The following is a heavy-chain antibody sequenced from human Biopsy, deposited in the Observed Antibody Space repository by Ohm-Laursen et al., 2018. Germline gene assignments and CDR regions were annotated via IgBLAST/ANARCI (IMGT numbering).Heavy chain of an antibody. CDR3: SKDRWERNLPYGGGVDL. J-gene: IGHJ6*02. Sequence: SLRLSCTASGFTFSNYGIHWVRQAPGKGLEWVALISHGGNDDYYADSVEGRFTVSRDNSKNTVVLQMNSLRPEDTDLYYWSKDRWERNLPYGGGVDLWGQGTPVTVSS. V-gene: IGHV3-30*18. CDR1: GFTFSNYG. D-gene: IGHD3-16*01. CDR2: ISHGGNDD.